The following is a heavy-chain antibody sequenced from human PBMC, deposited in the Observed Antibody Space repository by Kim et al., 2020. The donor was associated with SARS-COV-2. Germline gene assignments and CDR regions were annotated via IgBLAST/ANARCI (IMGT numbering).Heavy chain of an antibody. CDR2: ISSYSTTI. J-gene: IGHJ4*01. D-gene: IGHD1-1*01. CDR1: GFIFSSYE. Sequence: GGSLRLSCEISGFIFSSYEMNWVRQAPGKGLEWISYISSYSTTIYYADSVRGRFTVSRDNAKNSLYLQMNNLRAEDTALYYCARDLDAGLEPDFSFDYWGHGTPVTVSS. CDR3: ARDLDAGLEPDFSFDY. V-gene: IGHV3-48*03.